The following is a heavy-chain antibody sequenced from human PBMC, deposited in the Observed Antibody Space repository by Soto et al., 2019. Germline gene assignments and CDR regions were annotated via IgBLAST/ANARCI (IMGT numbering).Heavy chain of an antibody. CDR2: IYWDDDK. J-gene: IGHJ4*02. D-gene: IGHD3-10*01. CDR1: GFSLSTSGVG. CDR3: AHATYQITMVRGVTPYYFDY. Sequence: GSGPTLVNPTQTLTLTCTFSGFSLSTSGVGVGWIRQPPGKALDWLALIYWDDDKRYSPSLKSRLTITKDTSKNQVVLTMTNMDPVDTATYYCAHATYQITMVRGVTPYYFDYWGQGTLVTVSS. V-gene: IGHV2-5*02.